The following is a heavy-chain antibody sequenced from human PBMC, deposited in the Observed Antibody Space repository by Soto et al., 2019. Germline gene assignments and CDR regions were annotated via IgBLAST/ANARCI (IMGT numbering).Heavy chain of an antibody. D-gene: IGHD6-13*01. Sequence: SVKVSCKASGGTFSSYAISWVRQAPGQGLEWMGGIIPIFGTANYAQKFQGRVTITADESTSTAYMELSSLRSEDTAVYYCAREGVPVSSGIAAAGFDHWGQGTLVTVSS. CDR1: GGTFSSYA. CDR3: AREGVPVSSGIAAAGFDH. CDR2: IIPIFGTA. V-gene: IGHV1-69*13. J-gene: IGHJ4*02.